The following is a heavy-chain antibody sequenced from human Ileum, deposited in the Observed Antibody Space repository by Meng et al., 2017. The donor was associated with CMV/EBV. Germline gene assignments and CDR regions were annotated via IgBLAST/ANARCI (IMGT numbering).Heavy chain of an antibody. CDR3: AREGGGWYFDS. CDR2: IYYSGST. V-gene: IGHV4-30-4*01. J-gene: IGHJ4*02. CDR1: GDSLSTGDYY. D-gene: IGHD6-19*01. Sequence: QAQLQQSGPGLLKPSQTLSLTCTVSGDSLSTGDYYWSWTRQPPGKGPEWIGYIYYSGSTLYNPSLKSPVTISLDKSKNQFSLRLRSVTAADTAVYFCAREGGGWYFDSWGQGTLVTVSS.